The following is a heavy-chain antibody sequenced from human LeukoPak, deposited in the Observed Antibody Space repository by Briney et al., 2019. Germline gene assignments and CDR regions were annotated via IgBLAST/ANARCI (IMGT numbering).Heavy chain of an antibody. J-gene: IGHJ4*02. D-gene: IGHD6-19*01. CDR2: IYNSGST. CDR1: GGSFSNYF. Sequence: SETLSLTCTVSGGSFSNYFRGWIRQPPGRGLEWIGYIYNSGSTGYNPSLKSRVTISIDTSQNQFSLKLSSVTAADTAFYYCARDLWAGSGGWGYFDYWGQGILVTVSS. CDR3: ARDLWAGSGGWGYFDY. V-gene: IGHV4-59*01.